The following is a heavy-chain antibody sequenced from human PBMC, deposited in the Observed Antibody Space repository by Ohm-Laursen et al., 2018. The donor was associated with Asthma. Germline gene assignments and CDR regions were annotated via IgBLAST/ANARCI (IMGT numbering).Heavy chain of an antibody. J-gene: IGHJ4*02. D-gene: IGHD1-26*01. CDR2: IGNSGSAI. V-gene: IGHV3-48*04. Sequence: SLRLSCAASGYTFSRYSIHWVRQIPGKGLEWVSYIGNSGSAIYYADSVKGRFTLSRDNAKNSLYLQMNSLRAEDTAVYYCARASGGYYIDYWGQGTLVTVSS. CDR1: GYTFSRYS. CDR3: ARASGGYYIDY.